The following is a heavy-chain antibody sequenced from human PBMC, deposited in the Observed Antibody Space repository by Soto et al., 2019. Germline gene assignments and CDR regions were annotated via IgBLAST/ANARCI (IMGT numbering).Heavy chain of an antibody. CDR2: FDPEDGET. Sequence: ASVKVVCKVSGHTMTELSMHWVRKAPGKGLEWMGGFDPEDGETIYAQKFQGRVTMTEDTSTDTAYMELSSLRSEDTAVYYCATGLLNPDAFDIRDPGTMIAVSS. CDR1: GHTMTELS. V-gene: IGHV1-24*01. J-gene: IGHJ3*02. D-gene: IGHD2-15*01. CDR3: ATGLLNPDAFDI.